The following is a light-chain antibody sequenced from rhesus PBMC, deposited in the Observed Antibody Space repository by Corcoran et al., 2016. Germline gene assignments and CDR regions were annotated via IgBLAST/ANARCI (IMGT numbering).Light chain of an antibody. CDR2: EVN. Sequence: QAALTQPRSVSGSPGQSVTISCTGTSSDIGAYNYVSWYQRHPGTAPKLMIFEVNKRPSGVSDRFSGSKSGNTASLTISGLQAEDEADYYCSSYAGINTFIFGSGTKLTVL. V-gene: IGLV2-32*02. CDR3: SSYAGINTFI. J-gene: IGLJ6*01. CDR1: SSDIGAYNY.